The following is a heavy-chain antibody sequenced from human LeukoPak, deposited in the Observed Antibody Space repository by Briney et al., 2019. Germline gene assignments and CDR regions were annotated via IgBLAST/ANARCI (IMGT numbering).Heavy chain of an antibody. D-gene: IGHD2-2*01. V-gene: IGHV4-61*01. J-gene: IGHJ4*02. CDR1: GGSISSSSYY. CDR3: ARYSTSWDY. Sequence: PSETLSLTCTVSGGSISSSSYYRSWIRQFPGKGLEWIGHVHYRGSPEYNPSLTSRVTISVDTSKNQFSLRLTSVTAAVTAVYYCARYSTSWDYWGQGTLVTVSS. CDR2: VHYRGSP.